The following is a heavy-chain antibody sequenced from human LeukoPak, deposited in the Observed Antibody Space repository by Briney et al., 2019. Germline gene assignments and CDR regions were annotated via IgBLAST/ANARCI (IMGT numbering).Heavy chain of an antibody. D-gene: IGHD3-16*02. J-gene: IGHJ4*02. CDR2: ISSSGSTI. Sequence: GGSLRLSCAASGFTFSDYYMSWIRQAPGKGLEWVSYISSSGSTIYYADSVKGRFTISRDNAKNSLYLQMNSLRAEDTAVYYCARDRYDYVWGSCRYTGSVDYWGQGTLVTVSS. CDR3: ARDRYDYVWGSCRYTGSVDY. V-gene: IGHV3-11*01. CDR1: GFTFSDYY.